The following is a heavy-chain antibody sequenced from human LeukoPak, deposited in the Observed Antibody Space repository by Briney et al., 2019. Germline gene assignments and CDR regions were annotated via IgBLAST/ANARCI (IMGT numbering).Heavy chain of an antibody. J-gene: IGHJ4*02. CDR1: GFTFSSYA. Sequence: GGSLRLSCAASGFTFSSYAMSWVRQVPGKGLEWVSGISASGGSTDYADSVKGRFTISRDNSKNTLYLQMNSLRAEDTAVYYCGKELDYGGKRGGDYWGQGTLVTVS. D-gene: IGHD4-23*01. CDR2: ISASGGST. CDR3: GKELDYGGKRGGDY. V-gene: IGHV3-23*01.